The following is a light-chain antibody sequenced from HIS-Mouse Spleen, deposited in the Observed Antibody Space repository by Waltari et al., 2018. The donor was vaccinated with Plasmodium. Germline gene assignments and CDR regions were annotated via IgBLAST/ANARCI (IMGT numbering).Light chain of an antibody. CDR1: SRDVGGYNY. J-gene: IGLJ2*01. V-gene: IGLV2-11*01. CDR3: CSYAGSYTLV. Sequence: QSALTQPRSVSGSPGQSVTISCTGTSRDVGGYNYVSWYQQHPGKAPKLMIYDVSKRSPGVPDRFSGAKSGKTASLTSSGLQAEDEADYYCCSYAGSYTLVFGGGTKLTVL. CDR2: DVS.